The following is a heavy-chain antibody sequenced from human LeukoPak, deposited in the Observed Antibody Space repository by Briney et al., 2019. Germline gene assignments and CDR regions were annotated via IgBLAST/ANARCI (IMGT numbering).Heavy chain of an antibody. Sequence: SETLSLTCTVSGGSISSYYWSWIRQPPGKGLEWIGYIYYSGSTNYNPSLKSRVTISVDTSKNQFSLKLTSVTAADTAVYYCARELYSGSYPDAFDIWGQGTLVTVSS. CDR2: IYYSGST. V-gene: IGHV4-59*12. D-gene: IGHD1-26*01. CDR1: GGSISSYY. CDR3: ARELYSGSYPDAFDI. J-gene: IGHJ3*02.